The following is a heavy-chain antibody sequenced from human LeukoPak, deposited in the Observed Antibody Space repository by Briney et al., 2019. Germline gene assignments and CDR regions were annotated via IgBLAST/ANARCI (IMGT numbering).Heavy chain of an antibody. D-gene: IGHD1-14*01. CDR2: ISGSGGST. J-gene: IGHJ4*02. CDR1: GFTFSSYA. Sequence: PGGSLRLSCAASGFTFSSYAMSWVRQAPGKGLEWVSAISGSGGSTYYADSVKGRFTISRDNSKNTLYLQMNSLRAEDTAVYYCAKGTKGRSSWGTLYYFDYWGQGTLVTVSS. CDR3: AKGTKGRSSWGTLYYFDY. V-gene: IGHV3-23*01.